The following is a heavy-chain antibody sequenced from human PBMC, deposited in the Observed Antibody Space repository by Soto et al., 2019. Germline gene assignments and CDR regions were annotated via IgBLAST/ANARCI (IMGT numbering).Heavy chain of an antibody. CDR1: GGSISGGGSY. CDR2: MFYSGGF. CDR3: ARHEGDEGLFDY. Sequence: PSETLSLTCTVSGGSISGGGSYWSWIRQRPGKGLEWIGYMFYSGGFYYNPSLKSRVMISSDTSKNQFSLNLSSVTAADTAVYYCARHEGDEGLFDYWGQGTLVTAPQ. J-gene: IGHJ4*02. V-gene: IGHV4-31*03. D-gene: IGHD2-21*02.